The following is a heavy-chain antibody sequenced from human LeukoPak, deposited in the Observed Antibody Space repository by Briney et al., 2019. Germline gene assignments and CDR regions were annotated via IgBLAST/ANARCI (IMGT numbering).Heavy chain of an antibody. D-gene: IGHD2-15*01. Sequence: PGGSLRLSCAASGFTFSSYAMHWVRQAPGKGLEYVSVISSNGGSTYYANSVKGRFTISRDNSKNTLYLQMGSLRAEDMAVYYCARSADRAGSYQEGHFDYWGQGTLVTVSS. CDR3: ARSADRAGSYQEGHFDY. J-gene: IGHJ4*02. V-gene: IGHV3-64*01. CDR2: ISSNGGST. CDR1: GFTFSSYA.